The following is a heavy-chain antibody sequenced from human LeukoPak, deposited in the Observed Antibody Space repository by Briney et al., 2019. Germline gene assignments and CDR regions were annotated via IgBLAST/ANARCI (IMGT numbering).Heavy chain of an antibody. CDR3: ARANILTGYCFDF. D-gene: IGHD3-9*01. CDR1: GGSTTGYY. CDR2: IHYTGAT. V-gene: IGHV4-34*01. J-gene: IGHJ4*02. Sequence: SETLSLTCAVYGGSTTGYYWSWIRQTPGGGLEWVGEIHYTGATSYNPSLKSRATISTDTSKNQFSLRLSSVTAADTAVYYCARANILTGYCFDFWGQGALVTVSS.